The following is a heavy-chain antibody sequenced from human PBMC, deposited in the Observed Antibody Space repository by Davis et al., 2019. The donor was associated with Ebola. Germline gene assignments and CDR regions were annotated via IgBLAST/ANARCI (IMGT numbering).Heavy chain of an antibody. D-gene: IGHD4-23*01. Sequence: SEKVSCKASGGTFSSYAISWVRQAPGQGLEWMGRIIPIFGTANYAQKFQGRVTITADESASTAYMELSSLRSEDTAVYYCARGWLRWWFDPWGQGTLVTVSS. CDR2: IIPIFGTA. CDR1: GGTFSSYA. J-gene: IGHJ5*02. CDR3: ARGWLRWWFDP. V-gene: IGHV1-69*13.